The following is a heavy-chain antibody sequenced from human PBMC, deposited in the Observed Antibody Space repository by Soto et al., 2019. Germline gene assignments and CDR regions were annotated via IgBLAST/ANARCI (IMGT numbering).Heavy chain of an antibody. CDR3: ASYRGTIEARPQGGSFEP. V-gene: IGHV1-2*04. D-gene: IGHD6-6*01. CDR1: GYTFTGYY. CDR2: INPNSGGT. J-gene: IGHJ6*02. Sequence: GASVKVSCKASGYTFTGYYMHWVRQAPGQGLEWMGWINPNSGGTNYAQKFQGWVTMTRDTSISTAYMELSRLRSDDTAVYYYASYRGTIEARPQGGSFEPWGQGTTVTVSS.